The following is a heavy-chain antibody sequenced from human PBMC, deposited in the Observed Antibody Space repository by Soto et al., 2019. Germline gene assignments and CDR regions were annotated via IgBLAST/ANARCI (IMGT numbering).Heavy chain of an antibody. CDR3: ARLHRYSSGSPSQI. CDR1: GFTVRSNY. Sequence: GGSLRLSCAASGFTVRSNYMSWVRQAPGKGLEWVSVIYSGGSTYYAGSGKGRFTISRHNSNNTLYLQMNSLRAEHTAVYYCARLHRYSSGSPSQIWGQGTLVTVSS. V-gene: IGHV3-53*01. CDR2: IYSGGST. J-gene: IGHJ4*02. D-gene: IGHD6-19*01.